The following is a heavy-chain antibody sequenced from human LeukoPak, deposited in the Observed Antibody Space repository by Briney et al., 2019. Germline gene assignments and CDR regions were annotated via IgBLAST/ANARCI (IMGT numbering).Heavy chain of an antibody. Sequence: PGGSLRLSCAASGFTFSSYGMHWVRQAPGKGLEWVAFIRYDGSNKYYADSVKGRFTISRDNSKNTLYLQMGSLRAEDMAVYYCARDGIATNDYWGQGTPVTVSS. J-gene: IGHJ4*02. CDR2: IRYDGSNK. CDR3: ARDGIATNDY. CDR1: GFTFSSYG. V-gene: IGHV3-30*02. D-gene: IGHD5-24*01.